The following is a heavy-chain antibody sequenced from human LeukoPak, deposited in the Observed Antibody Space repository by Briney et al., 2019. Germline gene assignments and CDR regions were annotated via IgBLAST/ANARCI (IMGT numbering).Heavy chain of an antibody. J-gene: IGHJ4*02. CDR1: GGSISRSSYY. V-gene: IGHV4-39*07. CDR2: IYYSGST. CDR3: AREPNSIDPYYFDY. Sequence: SETLSLTCTVSGGSISRSSYYWGWIRQPPGKGLEWIGSIYYSGSTYYNPSLKSRVTISVDTSKNQFSLKLSSVTAADTAVYYCAREPNSIDPYYFDYWGQGTLVTVSS. D-gene: IGHD4-11*01.